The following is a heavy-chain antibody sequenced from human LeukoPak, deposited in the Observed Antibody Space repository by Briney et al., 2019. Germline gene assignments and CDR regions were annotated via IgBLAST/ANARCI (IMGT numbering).Heavy chain of an antibody. V-gene: IGHV3-53*01. CDR1: GFTVSSNY. J-gene: IGHJ4*02. CDR3: AKDVNIVVVVAFDY. Sequence: GGSLRLSCAASGFTVSSNYMSWVRQAPGKGLEWVSVIYSGGSTYYADSVKGRFTISRDNSKNTLYLQMNSLRAEDTAVYYCAKDVNIVVVVAFDYWGQGTLVTVSS. D-gene: IGHD2-15*01. CDR2: IYSGGST.